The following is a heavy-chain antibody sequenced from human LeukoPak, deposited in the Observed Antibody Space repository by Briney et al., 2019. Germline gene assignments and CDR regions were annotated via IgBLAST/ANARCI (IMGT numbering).Heavy chain of an antibody. CDR1: GGSISSSSYY. CDR2: IYYRGST. D-gene: IGHD4-23*01. CDR3: ARYGGNSGVY. V-gene: IGHV4-39*01. Sequence: PSETLSLTCTVSGGSISSSSYYWGWIRQPPGKGLEWIGSIYYRGSTYYNPSLKSRVTISVDTSKNQFSLKLSSVTAADTAVYYCARYGGNSGVYWGQGTLVTVSS. J-gene: IGHJ4*02.